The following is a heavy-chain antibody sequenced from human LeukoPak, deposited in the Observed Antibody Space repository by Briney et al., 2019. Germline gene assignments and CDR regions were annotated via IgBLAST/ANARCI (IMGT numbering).Heavy chain of an antibody. Sequence: AXVKVSCKASGYTFTGYYMHWVRQAPGQGLEWMGRINPNSGGTNYAQKFQGRVTMTRDTSISTAYMELSRLRSDDTAVYYCARDPSSALLAYCGGDCYSGYWGQGTLVTVSS. CDR3: ARDPSSALLAYCGGDCYSGY. J-gene: IGHJ4*02. CDR2: INPNSGGT. CDR1: GYTFTGYY. V-gene: IGHV1-2*06. D-gene: IGHD2-21*02.